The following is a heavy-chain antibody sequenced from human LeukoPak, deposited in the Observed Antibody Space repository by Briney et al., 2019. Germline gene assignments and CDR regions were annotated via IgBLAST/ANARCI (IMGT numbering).Heavy chain of an antibody. D-gene: IGHD5-24*01. J-gene: IGHJ6*03. V-gene: IGHV3-48*01. CDR3: ARGWRWLQLSGDYYYMDV. Sequence: GGSLRLSCAASGFTFSSYSMTWVRQAPGKGLEWVSYISSSSSTIYYADSVKGRFTISRDNAKNSLYLQMNSLRAEDTAVYYCARGWRWLQLSGDYYYMDVWGKGTTVTVS. CDR1: GFTFSSYS. CDR2: ISSSSSTI.